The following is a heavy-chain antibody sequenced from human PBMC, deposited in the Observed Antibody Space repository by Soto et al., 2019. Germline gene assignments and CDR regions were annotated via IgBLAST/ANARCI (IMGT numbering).Heavy chain of an antibody. V-gene: IGHV3-53*01. CDR2: IYSGGST. CDR1: GFTVSSNY. CDR3: ARDRRDGYNLGGLDY. Sequence: ESGGGSIQPGGSLRLSCAASGFTVSSNYMSWVRQAPGKGLEWVSVIYSGGSTYYADSVKGRFTISRDNSKNTLYLQMNSLRAEDTAVYYCARDRRDGYNLGGLDYWGQGTLVTVSS. J-gene: IGHJ4*02. D-gene: IGHD5-12*01.